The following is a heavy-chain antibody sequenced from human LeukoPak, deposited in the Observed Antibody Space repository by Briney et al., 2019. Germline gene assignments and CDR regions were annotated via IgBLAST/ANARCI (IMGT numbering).Heavy chain of an antibody. J-gene: IGHJ5*02. D-gene: IGHD2-2*01. Sequence: SETLSLTCALYGGSFSGYYWSWIRQPPGKGLEWIGEINHSGSTNYNPSLKSRVTISVDTSKNQFSLKLSSVTAADTAVYYCARGDDIVVVPAPRGNWFDPWGQGTLVTVSS. CDR1: GGSFSGYY. V-gene: IGHV4-34*01. CDR2: INHSGST. CDR3: ARGDDIVVVPAPRGNWFDP.